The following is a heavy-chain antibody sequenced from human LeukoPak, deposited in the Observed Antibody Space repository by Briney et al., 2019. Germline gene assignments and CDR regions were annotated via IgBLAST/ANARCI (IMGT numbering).Heavy chain of an antibody. V-gene: IGHV4-61*02. J-gene: IGHJ6*03. CDR1: GGSISSGSYY. CDR2: IYTGGST. Sequence: PSQTLSLTCTVSGGSISSGSYYWSWIRQPAGKGLEWVGRIYTGGSTNYNPSLKSRVTISVDTSKNQFSLKLSSVTAADTAVYYCARDLRQQLGQYYYYYYMDVWGKGTTVTVSS. D-gene: IGHD6-13*01. CDR3: ARDLRQQLGQYYYYYYMDV.